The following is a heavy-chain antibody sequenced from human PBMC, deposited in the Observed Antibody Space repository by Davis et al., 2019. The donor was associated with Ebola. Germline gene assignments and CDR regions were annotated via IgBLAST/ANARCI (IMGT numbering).Heavy chain of an antibody. Sequence: GESLKISCAASGFTFSNYWMSWVRQAPGKGLEWVANIKQDGSEKYYVDSVKGRFTISRDNAKNSLYLQMNSLRAEDTAVHYCARDSYGFYYYYGMDVWGQGTTVTVSS. J-gene: IGHJ6*02. CDR2: IKQDGSEK. V-gene: IGHV3-7*03. CDR1: GFTFSNYW. CDR3: ARDSYGFYYYYGMDV. D-gene: IGHD5-18*01.